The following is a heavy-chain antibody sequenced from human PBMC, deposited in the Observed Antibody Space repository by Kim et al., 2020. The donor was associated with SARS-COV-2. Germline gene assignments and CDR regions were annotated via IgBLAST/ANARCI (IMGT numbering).Heavy chain of an antibody. CDR3: ASSVGAATEGWYFDL. J-gene: IGHJ2*01. Sequence: SETLSLTCTVSGGSISSGGYYWSWIRQHPGKGLEWIGYIYYSGSTYYNPSLKSRVTISVDTSKNQFSLKLSSVTAADTAVYYCASSVGAATEGWYFDLWGRATLVTVSS. D-gene: IGHD1-26*01. CDR2: IYYSGST. V-gene: IGHV4-31*03. CDR1: GGSISSGGYY.